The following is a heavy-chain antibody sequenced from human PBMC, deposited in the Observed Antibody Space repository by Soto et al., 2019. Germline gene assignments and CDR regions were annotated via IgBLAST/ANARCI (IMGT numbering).Heavy chain of an antibody. V-gene: IGHV1-2*02. Sequence: GASVKVSCKASGYTFSDYYMHWVRQAPGQGLECMGWISPNNGATNYAQKFQDRVTMTRDASITTAYMELSRLRSDDTAVYYCARGGEFCSTGSCNSSLGDAFDVWGQGTTVTVS. D-gene: IGHD2-15*01. CDR2: ISPNNGAT. J-gene: IGHJ3*01. CDR1: GYTFSDYY. CDR3: ARGGEFCSTGSCNSSLGDAFDV.